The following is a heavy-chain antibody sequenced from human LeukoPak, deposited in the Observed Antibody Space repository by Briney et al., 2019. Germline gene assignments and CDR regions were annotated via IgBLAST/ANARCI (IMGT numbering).Heavy chain of an antibody. V-gene: IGHV1-2*02. CDR3: ARDPIVVVPAAIEDDY. J-gene: IGHJ4*02. CDR1: GYTFTSYG. Sequence: ASVKVSCKASGYTFTSYGISWVRQAPGQGLEWMRWINPNSGGTNYAQKFQGRVTMTRDTSISTAYMELSRLRSDDTAVYYCARDPIVVVPAAIEDDYWGQGTLVTVSS. D-gene: IGHD2-2*02. CDR2: INPNSGGT.